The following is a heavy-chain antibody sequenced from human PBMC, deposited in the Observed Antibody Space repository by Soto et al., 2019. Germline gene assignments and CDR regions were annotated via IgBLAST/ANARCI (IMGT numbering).Heavy chain of an antibody. CDR1: GGSFSGYY. Sequence: SETLSLTCAVYGGSFSGYYWIWIRQPPGKGLEWIGEINHSGSTNYNPSLKSRVTISVDTSKNQFSLKLSSVTAADTAVYYCARGNMITFGGVIENFDYWGQGTLVTVSS. V-gene: IGHV4-34*01. J-gene: IGHJ4*02. D-gene: IGHD3-16*02. CDR3: ARGNMITFGGVIENFDY. CDR2: INHSGST.